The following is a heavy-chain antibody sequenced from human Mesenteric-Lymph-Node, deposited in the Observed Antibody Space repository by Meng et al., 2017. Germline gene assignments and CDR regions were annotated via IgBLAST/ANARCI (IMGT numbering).Heavy chain of an antibody. D-gene: IGHD1-14*01. Sequence: QGSGPGWGETSDALSTTCIVSGGSFRSSSYYWAWIRRPPGEGLEWIGSVVYSGTTYYSSSLKSRVSISVDTSKNQFSLKLSSVTAADRAVYYCARHHHSPAFDYWGQGTLVTVSS. CDR1: GGSFRSSSYY. V-gene: IGHV4-39*01. CDR2: VVYSGTT. CDR3: ARHHHSPAFDY. J-gene: IGHJ4*02.